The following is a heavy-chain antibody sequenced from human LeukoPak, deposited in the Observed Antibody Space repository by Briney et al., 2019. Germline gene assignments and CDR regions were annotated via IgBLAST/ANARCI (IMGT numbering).Heavy chain of an antibody. CDR1: GFTFSSYS. CDR3: ARGDCSGGSCYLSLTTIDY. CDR2: ISSSSSTI. Sequence: GGSLRLSCAASGFTFSSYSMNWVRQAPGKGLEWLSYISSSSSTIYYADSVKGRFTISRDNAKNSLYLQMNSLRAEDTAVYYCARGDCSGGSCYLSLTTIDYWGQGTLVTVSS. D-gene: IGHD2-15*01. J-gene: IGHJ4*02. V-gene: IGHV3-48*01.